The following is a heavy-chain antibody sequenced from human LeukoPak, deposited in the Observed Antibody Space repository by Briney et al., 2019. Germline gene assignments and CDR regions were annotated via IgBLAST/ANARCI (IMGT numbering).Heavy chain of an antibody. D-gene: IGHD2-21*02. CDR3: ARENDFDAFDI. CDR1: GGSISSYY. J-gene: IGHJ3*02. V-gene: IGHV4-59*01. Sequence: SETLSLICTVSGGSISSYYWSWIRQPPGKGLEWIGYIYYSGSTNYNPSLKSRVTISVDTSKNQFSLKLSSVTAADTAVYYCARENDFDAFDIWGQGTMVTVSS. CDR2: IYYSGST.